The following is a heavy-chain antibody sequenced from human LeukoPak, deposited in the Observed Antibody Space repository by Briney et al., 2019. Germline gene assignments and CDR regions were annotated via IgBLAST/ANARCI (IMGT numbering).Heavy chain of an antibody. V-gene: IGHV3-13*01. J-gene: IGHJ4*02. CDR3: ARGDIYGSAIGY. CDR1: GFTFSSYD. D-gene: IGHD3-10*01. Sequence: GGSLRLSCAASGFTFSSYDMHWVRQATGKGLEWVSAIGTAGDTYYPGSVKARFTISRENAKNSLYLQMNSLRAGDTAVYYCARGDIYGSAIGYWGQGTLVTVSS. CDR2: IGTAGDT.